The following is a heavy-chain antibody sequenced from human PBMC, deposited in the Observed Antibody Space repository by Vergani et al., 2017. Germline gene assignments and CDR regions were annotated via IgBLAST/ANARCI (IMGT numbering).Heavy chain of an antibody. J-gene: IGHJ4*02. Sequence: QVHLQEAGPGLVKPAETLSLTCTVSGGSISSSSHFWGWLRQTPGKGLEWIGSIYYTGSTYYNPSLKSRVTISVDTSKNQFSLKLSSVTAADTAVYYCAGRMALLRYFDWGQGTLVTVSS. D-gene: IGHD3-9*01. CDR2: IYYTGST. V-gene: IGHV4-39*07. CDR1: GGSISSSSHF. CDR3: AGRMALLRYFD.